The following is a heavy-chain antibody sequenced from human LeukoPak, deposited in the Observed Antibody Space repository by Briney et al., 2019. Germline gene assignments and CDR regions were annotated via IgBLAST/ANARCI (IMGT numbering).Heavy chain of an antibody. CDR1: GYSFTSYW. CDR2: IYPGDSDT. D-gene: IGHD6-13*01. CDR3: ARHDRSSSIPSSWGIDY. J-gene: IGHJ4*02. V-gene: IGHV5-51*01. Sequence: GESLKISCKGSGYSFTSYWIGWVRQMPGKGLEWMGIIYPGDSDTRYSPSFQGQVTISADKSISTAYQQWSSLKASDTAMYYCARHDRSSSIPSSWGIDYWGQGTLVTVSS.